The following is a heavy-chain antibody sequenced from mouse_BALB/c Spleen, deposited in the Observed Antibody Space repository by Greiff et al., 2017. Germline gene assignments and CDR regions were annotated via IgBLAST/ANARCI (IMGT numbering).Heavy chain of an antibody. CDR3: ARDLDGNYPWFAY. J-gene: IGHJ3*01. Sequence: QVQLKESGPGLVAPSQSLSITCTVSGFSLTSYGVHWVRQPPGKGLEWLGVIWAGGSTNYNSALMSRLSSSKDNSKSQVFLKMNSLQTDDTAMYYCARDLDGNYPWFAYWGQGTLVTVSA. CDR1: GFSLTSYG. CDR2: IWAGGST. V-gene: IGHV2-9*02. D-gene: IGHD2-1*01.